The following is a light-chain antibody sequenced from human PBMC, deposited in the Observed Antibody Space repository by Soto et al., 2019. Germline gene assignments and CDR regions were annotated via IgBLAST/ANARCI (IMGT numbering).Light chain of an antibody. J-gene: IGKJ4*01. CDR3: QQYGSSPPLT. CDR2: GAS. CDR1: QSVSSSY. Sequence: EIVVTQSPGTLSLSTGERATLSCRASQSVSSSYLAWYQQKPGQAPRLLIYGASSRATGIPDRFSGSGSGTDFTLTISRLEPEDFAVYYCQQYGSSPPLTFGGGTKVDNK. V-gene: IGKV3-20*01.